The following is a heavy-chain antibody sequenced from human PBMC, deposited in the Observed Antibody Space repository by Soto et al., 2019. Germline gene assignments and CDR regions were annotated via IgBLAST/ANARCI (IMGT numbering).Heavy chain of an antibody. CDR1: GFTFSSYS. D-gene: IGHD6-19*01. V-gene: IGHV3-21*01. CDR3: ASHGWYSDFDY. Sequence: GGSLRLSCAASGFTFSSYSMNWVRQAPGKGLEWVSSISSSSSYIYYADSVKGRFTISRDNAKNSLYLKMNSLRAEDTAVYYCASHGWYSDFDYWGQGTLVTVSS. J-gene: IGHJ4*02. CDR2: ISSSSSYI.